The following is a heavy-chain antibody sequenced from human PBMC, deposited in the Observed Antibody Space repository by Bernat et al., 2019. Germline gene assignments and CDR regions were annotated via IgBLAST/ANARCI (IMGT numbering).Heavy chain of an antibody. J-gene: IGHJ6*03. V-gene: IGHV5-51*01. CDR2: IYPGDSDT. CDR3: ARHRQLLGDGGSYMDV. CDR1: GYNFANYW. D-gene: IGHD3-10*01. Sequence: EVQLVQSGTEVKKPGESLKISCKDSGYNFANYWIGWVRQVPEKGLEWMGIIYPGDSDTKYNPSFQGQVTISADRSLNTAYLQVSSLKASDTAMCYYARHRQLLGDGGSYMDVWGKGTTVIVSS.